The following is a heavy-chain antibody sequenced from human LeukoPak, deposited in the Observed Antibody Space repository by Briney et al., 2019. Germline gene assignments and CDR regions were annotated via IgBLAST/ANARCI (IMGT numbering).Heavy chain of an antibody. J-gene: IGHJ4*02. Sequence: GGSLRPSCAASGFTFSSYSMNWVRQAPGKGLEWVSSISSSSSYIYYADSVKGRFTISRDNAKNSLYLQMNSLRAEDTAVYYCARGRDSCYDYWGQGTLVTVSS. D-gene: IGHD2-15*01. CDR1: GFTFSSYS. CDR3: ARGRDSCYDY. V-gene: IGHV3-21*01. CDR2: ISSSSSYI.